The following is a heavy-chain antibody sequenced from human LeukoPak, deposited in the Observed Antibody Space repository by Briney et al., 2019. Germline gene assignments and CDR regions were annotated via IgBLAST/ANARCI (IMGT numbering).Heavy chain of an antibody. D-gene: IGHD6-19*01. CDR3: ARYHRRYSSGWYDWFDP. J-gene: IGHJ5*02. Sequence: SETLSLTCTVSGGSISSSSYYWGWIRQPPGKGLEWIGSIYYSGSTYYNPSLKSRVTISVDTSKNQFSLKLSSVTAADTAVYYCARYHRRYSSGWYDWFDPWGQGTLVTVSS. V-gene: IGHV4-39*07. CDR1: GGSISSSSYY. CDR2: IYYSGST.